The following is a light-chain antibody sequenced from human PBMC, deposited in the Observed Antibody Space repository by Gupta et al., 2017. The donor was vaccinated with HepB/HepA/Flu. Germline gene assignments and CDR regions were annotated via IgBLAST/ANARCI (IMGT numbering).Light chain of an antibody. CDR3: VLYVGNGNSV. J-gene: IGLJ3*02. CDR2: STD. Sequence: GGTVTLTCGLNSGSVSNDHHPSWYQQTPGQSPRSLIYSTDKRSSGVPDRVSGSRPGNQAALTIAGAQADDESDYYCVLYVGNGNSVFGGGTRLTVL. CDR1: SGSVSNDHH. V-gene: IGLV8-61*01.